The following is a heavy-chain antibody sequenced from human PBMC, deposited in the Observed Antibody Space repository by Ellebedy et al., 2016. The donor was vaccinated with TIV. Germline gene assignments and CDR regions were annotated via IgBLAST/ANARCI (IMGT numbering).Heavy chain of an antibody. CDR1: GFTFRTYC. CDR2: INSDGSST. V-gene: IGHV3-74*03. CDR3: ARSLGDDAFDI. D-gene: IGHD2-21*02. Sequence: GGSLRLXCAASGFTFRTYCIHWVRQAPGMGLVWVSRINSDGSSTTYADSVKGRFTFSSDNAKNTLYLQMSSLRAEDTAVYYCARSLGDDAFDIWGQGTKVTVSS. J-gene: IGHJ3*02.